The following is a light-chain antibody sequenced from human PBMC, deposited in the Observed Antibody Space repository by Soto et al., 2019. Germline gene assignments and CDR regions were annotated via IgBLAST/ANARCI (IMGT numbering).Light chain of an antibody. J-gene: IGKJ1*01. CDR3: QQYRDWPWT. CDR1: QSVITN. CDR2: GAS. V-gene: IGKV3-15*01. Sequence: EIVMTQSPATLSVSPGGRASLSCRASQSVITNLAWYQQNPGQAPTLLIYGASTRATGIPARFSGSGSGTDFTLTISSLQSEDFGVYYCQQYRDWPWTFGQGTQVEIK.